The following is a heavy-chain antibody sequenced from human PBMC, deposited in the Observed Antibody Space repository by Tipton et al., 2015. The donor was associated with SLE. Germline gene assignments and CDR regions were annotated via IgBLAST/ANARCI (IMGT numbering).Heavy chain of an antibody. V-gene: IGHV4-30-4*01. CDR2: IFNSGTT. CDR1: GGSISSGDYY. J-gene: IGHJ5*02. D-gene: IGHD3-3*01. CDR3: AREDDFWGGYYP. Sequence: TLSLTCTVSGGSISSGDYYWSWIRQPPGKGLEWIGYIFNSGTTYYNPSLERRITISVDTSRTQFSLKLTSVTAADTAVYYCAREDDFWGGYYPWGQGTLVTVSS.